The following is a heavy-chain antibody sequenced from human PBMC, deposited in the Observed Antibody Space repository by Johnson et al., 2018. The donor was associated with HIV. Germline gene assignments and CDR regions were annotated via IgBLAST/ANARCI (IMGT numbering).Heavy chain of an antibody. D-gene: IGHD3-10*01. CDR2: IYSGGST. CDR3: ARSWAYYYALTDAFDI. V-gene: IGHV3-66*01. CDR1: GFTFDDYA. J-gene: IGHJ3*02. Sequence: VQLVESGGGLVQPGRSLRLSCVASGFTFDDYAMHWVRQAPGKGLEWVSVIYSGGSTYYADSVKGRFTISRDNSKNTLYLQMNSLGAEDTAVYYCARSWAYYYALTDAFDIWGQGTMVTVSS.